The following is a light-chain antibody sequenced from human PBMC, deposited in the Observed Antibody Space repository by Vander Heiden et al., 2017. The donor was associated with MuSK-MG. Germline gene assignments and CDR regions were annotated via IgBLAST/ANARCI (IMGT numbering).Light chain of an antibody. CDR3: TSYTSSSTVV. Sequence: QSALTQPASVSGSPGQSITIPCTGTSSDAGGYNYVPWYQQRPGNAPKLMIYEVSNRPSGVPNRFSGSTSGNAASLSISGLQADDEADYYCTSYTSSSTVVFGGGTKLTVL. CDR2: EVS. V-gene: IGLV2-14*01. CDR1: SSDAGGYNY. J-gene: IGLJ2*01.